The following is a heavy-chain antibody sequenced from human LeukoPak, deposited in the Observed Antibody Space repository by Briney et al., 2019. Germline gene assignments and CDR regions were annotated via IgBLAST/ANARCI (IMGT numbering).Heavy chain of an antibody. V-gene: IGHV3-30*18. J-gene: IGHJ4*02. Sequence: PGRSLRLSCAASGFTFSSYGMHWVRQAPGKGLEWVAVISYDGSNKYYADSVKGRFTISRDNSKNTLYLQMNSLRTEDTAVYYCAKDVHPWSSGWEYFDYWGQGTLVTVSS. CDR1: GFTFSSYG. CDR3: AKDVHPWSSGWEYFDY. D-gene: IGHD6-19*01. CDR2: ISYDGSNK.